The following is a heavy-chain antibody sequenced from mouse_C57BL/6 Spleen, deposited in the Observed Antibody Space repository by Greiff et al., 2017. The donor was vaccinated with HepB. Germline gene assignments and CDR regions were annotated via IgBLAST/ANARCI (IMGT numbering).Heavy chain of an antibody. V-gene: IGHV1-19*01. D-gene: IGHD2-4*01. Sequence: EVKLMESGPVLVKPGASVKMSCKASGYTFTDYYMNWVKQSHGKSLEWIGVINPYNGGTSYNQKFKGKATLTVDKSSSTAYMVLNSLTSEDSAVYYCAMDYEYVLAYWGQGTLVTVSA. CDR1: GYTFTDYY. J-gene: IGHJ3*01. CDR3: AMDYEYVLAY. CDR2: INPYNGGT.